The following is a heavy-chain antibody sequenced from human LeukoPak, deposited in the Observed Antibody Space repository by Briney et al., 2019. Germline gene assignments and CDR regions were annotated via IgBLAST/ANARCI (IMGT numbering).Heavy chain of an antibody. J-gene: IGHJ4*02. Sequence: AGGSLRLSCAASGFTLSSYSMNWIRQAPGKGLEWVSFISSSSSYIYYADSVKGRFTISRDNAKNSLYLQMNSLRAEDTAVYYCAREYYYGSGSYFIPPPFDYWGREPWSPSPQ. CDR3: AREYYYGSGSYFIPPPFDY. CDR1: GFTLSSYS. CDR2: ISSSSSYI. V-gene: IGHV3-21*01. D-gene: IGHD3-10*01.